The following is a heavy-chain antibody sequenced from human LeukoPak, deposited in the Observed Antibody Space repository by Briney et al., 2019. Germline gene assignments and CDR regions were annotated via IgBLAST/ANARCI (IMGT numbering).Heavy chain of an antibody. CDR1: GYTFTSYD. V-gene: IGHV1-18*01. D-gene: IGHD3-10*01. CDR3: ARAQTTGFGESLHY. J-gene: IGHJ4*02. CDR2: ISAYSGNT. Sequence: ASVKVSCKASGYTFTSYDISWVRQAPGQGLEWMGWISAYSGNTRYAQNLQGRVTLTTDTSTSTAYMEVRSLRSDDTAVYYCARAQTTGFGESLHYWGQGTLVTVSS.